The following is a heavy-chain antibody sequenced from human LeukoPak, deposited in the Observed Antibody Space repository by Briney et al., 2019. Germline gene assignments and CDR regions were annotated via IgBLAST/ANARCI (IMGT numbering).Heavy chain of an antibody. Sequence: GGSLRLSCAASGFTFSSYAMSWVRQAPGKGLEWVSAISGSGGSTYYADSVKGRFAISRDNSKNTLYLQMNSLRAEDTAVYYCAKDRTTYYDFWSGYYSGGFDYWGQGTLVTVSS. CDR2: ISGSGGST. CDR1: GFTFSSYA. CDR3: AKDRTTYYDFWSGYYSGGFDY. D-gene: IGHD3-3*01. V-gene: IGHV3-23*01. J-gene: IGHJ4*02.